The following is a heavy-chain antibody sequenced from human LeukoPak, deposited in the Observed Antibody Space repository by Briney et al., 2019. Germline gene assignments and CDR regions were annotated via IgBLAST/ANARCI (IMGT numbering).Heavy chain of an antibody. Sequence: SETLSLTCIVYGRSFNDYSWNWIRQFPGKGLEWIGEINHSGSTNYNPSLKSRVTISVDTSKNQFSLKLSSVTAADTAVYYCARFGIVGAIDAFDIWGQGTMVTVSS. J-gene: IGHJ3*02. CDR1: GRSFNDYS. CDR3: ARFGIVGAIDAFDI. D-gene: IGHD1-26*01. V-gene: IGHV4-34*01. CDR2: INHSGST.